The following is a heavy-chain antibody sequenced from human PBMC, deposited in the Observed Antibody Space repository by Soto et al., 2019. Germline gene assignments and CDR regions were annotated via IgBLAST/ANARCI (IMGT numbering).Heavy chain of an antibody. CDR3: AKEGAMVVAAEYFQH. J-gene: IGHJ1*01. CDR2: ISYDGSNK. Sequence: QVQLVESGGGVVQPGRSLRLSCAASGFTFSSYGMHWVRQAPGKGLEWVAVISYDGSNKYYADSVKGRFTISRDNSKNTLYLQMNSLRAEDTAVYYCAKEGAMVVAAEYFQHWGQGTLVTVSS. D-gene: IGHD2-15*01. V-gene: IGHV3-30*18. CDR1: GFTFSSYG.